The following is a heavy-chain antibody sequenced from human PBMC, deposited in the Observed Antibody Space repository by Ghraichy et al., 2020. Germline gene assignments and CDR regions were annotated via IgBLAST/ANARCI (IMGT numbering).Heavy chain of an antibody. J-gene: IGHJ6*02. CDR2: IIPMLAVA. Sequence: SVKVSCKASGGTFNSYAISWVRQAPGQGLEWMGRIIPMLAVANYAQKFQGRVTISADKSTSTAYMELSSLRSEDTAVYYCARVPRAGTNSYHYSYGMDVWGQGTTVTVSS. CDR3: ARVPRAGTNSYHYSYGMDV. V-gene: IGHV1-69*04. CDR1: GGTFNSYA. D-gene: IGHD4-17*01.